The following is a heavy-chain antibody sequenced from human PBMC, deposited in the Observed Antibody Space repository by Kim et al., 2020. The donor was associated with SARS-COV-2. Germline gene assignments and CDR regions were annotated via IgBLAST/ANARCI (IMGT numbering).Heavy chain of an antibody. CDR2: ISDSADAT. CDR3: AKRIGTEANASQFNFDS. D-gene: IGHD1-1*01. Sequence: GGSLRLSCAASGFTLRTLGMSWVLQAPGKGLEWVSAISDSADATNYADTVKGRFTISRDYSTNTLFLQMNSLRAEDTAVYYCAKRIGTEANASQFNFDSWGQGNLVTVSS. V-gene: IGHV3-23*01. J-gene: IGHJ4*02. CDR1: GFTLRTLG.